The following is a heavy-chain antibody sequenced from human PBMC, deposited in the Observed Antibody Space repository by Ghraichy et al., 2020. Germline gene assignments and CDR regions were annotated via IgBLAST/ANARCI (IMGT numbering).Heavy chain of an antibody. J-gene: IGHJ6*02. CDR3: ARAGFYYYYGMDV. V-gene: IGHV3-48*02. Sequence: GESLNISCAASGFTFSSYSMNWVRQAPGKGLEWVSYISSSSSTIYYADSVKGRFTISRDNAKNSLYLQMNSLRDEDTAVYYCARAGFYYYYGMDVWGQGTTVTVSS. CDR1: GFTFSSYS. CDR2: ISSSSSTI. D-gene: IGHD3-3*01.